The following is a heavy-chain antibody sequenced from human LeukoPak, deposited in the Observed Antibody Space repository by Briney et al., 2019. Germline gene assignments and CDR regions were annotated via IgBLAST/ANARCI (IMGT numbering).Heavy chain of an antibody. V-gene: IGHV1-2*02. CDR1: GYTFTSYG. CDR2: INPNSGDT. Sequence: GASVKVPCKASGYTFTSYGISWVRQAPGQGLEWMGWINPNSGDTNYAQKFQGRVTVTRDTSISTVYMEMSRLRSDDTAVYYCARSAYSAYDRFDYWGQGSLVTVSS. J-gene: IGHJ4*02. CDR3: ARSAYSAYDRFDY. D-gene: IGHD5-12*01.